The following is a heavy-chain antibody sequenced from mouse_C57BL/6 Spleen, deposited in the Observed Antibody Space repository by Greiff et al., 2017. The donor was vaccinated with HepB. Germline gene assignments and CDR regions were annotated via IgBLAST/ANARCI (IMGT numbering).Heavy chain of an antibody. Sequence: EVKLQESGPGMVKPSQSLSLTCTVTGYSITSGYDWHWIRHFPGNKLEWMGYISYSGSTNYNPSLKSRISITHATSKNHFFLKLNSVTTEDTATYYLARAGYDVGAMDYWGQGTSVTVSS. CDR2: ISYSGST. D-gene: IGHD2-2*01. CDR1: GYSITSGYD. V-gene: IGHV3-1*01. CDR3: ARAGYDVGAMDY. J-gene: IGHJ4*01.